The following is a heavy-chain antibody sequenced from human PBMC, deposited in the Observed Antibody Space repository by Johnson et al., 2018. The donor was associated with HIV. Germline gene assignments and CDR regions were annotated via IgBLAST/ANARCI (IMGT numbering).Heavy chain of an antibody. D-gene: IGHD1-26*01. V-gene: IGHV3-11*01. Sequence: QMLLVESGGGLVKPGGSLRLSCAASGFTFSDYYMSWIRQAPGKGLEWVSYITSSGNTVYYADSVKGRFTISRDNAKNSLYLQMNSLRAEDTAVYYCATFGGGSFHAFDIWGQGTMVTVSS. CDR1: GFTFSDYY. CDR3: ATFGGGSFHAFDI. J-gene: IGHJ3*02. CDR2: ITSSGNTV.